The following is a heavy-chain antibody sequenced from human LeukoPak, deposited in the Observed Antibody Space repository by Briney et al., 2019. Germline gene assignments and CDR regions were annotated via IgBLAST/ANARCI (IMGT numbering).Heavy chain of an antibody. J-gene: IGHJ4*02. Sequence: GGSLRLSCAASGFTFSTYNMNWVRQAPGKGLEWVSYISSSSSIIYYADSVKGRFTISRDNAKNSLYLQMNSLRDEDTAVYYCARWFSTGKGFFDYWGQGILVTVSS. CDR2: ISSSSSII. CDR1: GFTFSTYN. V-gene: IGHV3-48*02. D-gene: IGHD6-19*01. CDR3: ARWFSTGKGFFDY.